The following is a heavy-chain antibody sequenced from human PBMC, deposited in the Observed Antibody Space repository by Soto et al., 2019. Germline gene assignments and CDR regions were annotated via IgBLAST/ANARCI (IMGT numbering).Heavy chain of an antibody. CDR3: PRDQGTIAVHYYYFDY. CDR1: DFSFTDYA. CDR2: ISGSGGTT. Sequence: PGGSLRLSCVASDFSFTDYAMSWVRQAPGKGLEWVSGISGSGGTTFYADSVKGRFTISRDNSRSTLHLQMNSLKAEDSALFFCPRDQGTIAVHYYYFDYWGQGTPVTVSS. D-gene: IGHD2-2*01. V-gene: IGHV3-23*01. J-gene: IGHJ4*02.